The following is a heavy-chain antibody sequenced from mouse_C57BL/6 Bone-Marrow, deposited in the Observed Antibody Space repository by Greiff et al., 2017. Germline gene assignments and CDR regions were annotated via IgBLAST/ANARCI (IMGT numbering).Heavy chain of an antibody. J-gene: IGHJ4*01. CDR2: IYPGGGYT. CDR1: GYTFTNYW. V-gene: IGHV1-63*01. Sequence: QVQLQQSGAELVRPGTSVKMSCKASGYTFTNYWIGWAKQRPGHGLEWIGDIYPGGGYTNYNEKFKGKATLTADKSSSTAYMQFSSLTSEDSAIYYCARGAAGYAMDYWGQGTSVTVSS. CDR3: ARGAAGYAMDY.